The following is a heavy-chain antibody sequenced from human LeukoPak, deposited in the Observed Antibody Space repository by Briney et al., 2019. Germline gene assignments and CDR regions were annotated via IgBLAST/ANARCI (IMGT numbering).Heavy chain of an antibody. Sequence: PSETLSLTCTVSGGSISSYYWSWIRQPPGKGLEWIGYIYYSGSTNYNPSLKSRVTISVDTSKNQFSLKLSSVTAADTAVYYCARAPSAARWGAFDIWGQGTMVTVSS. V-gene: IGHV4-59*12. CDR3: ARAPSAARWGAFDI. CDR1: GGSISSYY. J-gene: IGHJ3*02. D-gene: IGHD6-25*01. CDR2: IYYSGST.